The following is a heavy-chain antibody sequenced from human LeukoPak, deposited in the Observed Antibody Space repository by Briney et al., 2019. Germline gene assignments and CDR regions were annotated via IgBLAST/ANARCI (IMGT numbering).Heavy chain of an antibody. CDR3: AKGHEYFRH. Sequence: GGSLRLSCAASGFTFSSYAMSWVRQAPGKGLEWVAFIRYDGSNKYYADSVKGRFTISRDNSRNTLYLQINSLRPEDTAVFYCAKGHEYFRHWGQGTLLTVSS. CDR2: IRYDGSNK. J-gene: IGHJ1*01. CDR1: GFTFSSYA. V-gene: IGHV3-30*02.